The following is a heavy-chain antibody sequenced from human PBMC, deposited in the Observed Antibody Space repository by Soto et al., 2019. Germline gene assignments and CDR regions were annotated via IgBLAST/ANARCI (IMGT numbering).Heavy chain of an antibody. V-gene: IGHV3-74*01. J-gene: IGHJ6*02. CDR3: ARGRAELLRWGDYYYGMDV. D-gene: IGHD4-17*01. CDR1: GFTFSAYW. Sequence: EVQLVESGGGLVQPGGSLRLSCAASGFTFSAYWMHWVRQAPGKGLVWVSHVNNDGSSTSYADYVRGRFTISRDNAKNTLSLQMNSLRAEDKAVYYCARGRAELLRWGDYYYGMDVWGQGTTVTVSS. CDR2: VNNDGSST.